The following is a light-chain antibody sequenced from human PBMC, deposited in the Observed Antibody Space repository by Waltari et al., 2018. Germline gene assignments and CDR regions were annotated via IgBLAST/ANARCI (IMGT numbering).Light chain of an antibody. CDR2: RAS. CDR1: QSVLSSSNNRNF. V-gene: IGKV4-1*01. Sequence: DIVMTQYPDSLAVSPGERAPITSKSSQSVLSSSNNRNFLAWLQKKPGQPPKVLIYRASTRESGAPDRFSGSGSGTDFTLTISSLQAEDVAVYYCQQYYSPPFTFGPGTKVDIK. CDR3: QQYYSPPFT. J-gene: IGKJ3*01.